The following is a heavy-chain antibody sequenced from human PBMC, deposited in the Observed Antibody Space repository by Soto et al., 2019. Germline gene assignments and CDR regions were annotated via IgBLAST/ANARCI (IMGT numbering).Heavy chain of an antibody. D-gene: IGHD4-4*01. Sequence: ASVEVSCKASGYTFTSDALCWVRQATGQGLEWMGWMNPNRGNTGYAQKYQGRVTMTRNTSISTAYMHLRSLRSQDTAVYYCQSSSNTHYYYHYLGVPGKGTPVTV. CDR3: QSSSNTHYYYHYLGV. V-gene: IGHV1-8*01. CDR1: GYTFTSDA. CDR2: MNPNRGNT. J-gene: IGHJ6*03.